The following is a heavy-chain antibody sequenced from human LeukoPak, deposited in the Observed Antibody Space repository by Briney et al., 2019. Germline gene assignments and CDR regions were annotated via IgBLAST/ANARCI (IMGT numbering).Heavy chain of an antibody. V-gene: IGHV1-2*02. CDR2: INPNSGGT. CDR1: GYTFAGYY. Sequence: LVASVKVSCKASGYTFAGYYMHWVRQAPGQGLEWMGWINPNSGGTNYAQKFQGRVTMTRDTSISTAYMELSRLRSGDTAVYYCARDLFVGEGIAVAGLRDLVFDYWGQGTLVTVSS. D-gene: IGHD6-19*01. J-gene: IGHJ4*02. CDR3: ARDLFVGEGIAVAGLRDLVFDY.